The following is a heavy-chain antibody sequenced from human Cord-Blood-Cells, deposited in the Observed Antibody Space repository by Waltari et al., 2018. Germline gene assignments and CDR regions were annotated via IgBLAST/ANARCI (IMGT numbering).Heavy chain of an antibody. D-gene: IGHD5-18*01. Sequence: QVQLQESGPELVKPSETLSLTCTVSGGSISSYYWSRIRQPPGKGLEWIGYIYYRGSTNYNPALKSRVTISVDTSKNQFSLKLSSVTAADTAVYYCARGDVGYSYGYFDYWGQGTLVTVSS. V-gene: IGHV4-59*01. J-gene: IGHJ4*02. CDR3: ARGDVGYSYGYFDY. CDR2: IYYRGST. CDR1: GGSISSYY.